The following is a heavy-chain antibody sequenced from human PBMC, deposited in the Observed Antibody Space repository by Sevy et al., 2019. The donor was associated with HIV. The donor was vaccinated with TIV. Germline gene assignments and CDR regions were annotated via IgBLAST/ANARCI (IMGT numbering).Heavy chain of an antibody. V-gene: IGHV3-21*01. CDR2: ISSSSSYI. Sequence: GGSLRVSCAASGFTFSSYSMNWVRQAPGKGLEWVSSISSSSSYIYYADSVKGRFTISRDNAKNSLYLQMNSLRAEDTAVYYCARKNFGVASDWGQGTLVTVSS. CDR3: ARKNFGVASD. CDR1: GFTFSSYS. J-gene: IGHJ4*02. D-gene: IGHD3-3*01.